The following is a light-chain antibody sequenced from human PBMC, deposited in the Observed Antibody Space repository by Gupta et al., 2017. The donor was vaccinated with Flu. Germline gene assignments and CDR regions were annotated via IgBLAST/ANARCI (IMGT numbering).Light chain of an antibody. CDR1: LLIDSN. CDR3: QQYFDWPYT. CDR2: GAS. V-gene: IGKV3-15*01. J-gene: IGKJ2*01. Sequence: PDTLSISPGEKTTLSCRAALLIDSNLACYQQKSGQAPRLLMSGASTRASGVPARFSGSGSGADYTLTIISLQSEDFAVYYCQQYFDWPYTFGQGTRLEIK.